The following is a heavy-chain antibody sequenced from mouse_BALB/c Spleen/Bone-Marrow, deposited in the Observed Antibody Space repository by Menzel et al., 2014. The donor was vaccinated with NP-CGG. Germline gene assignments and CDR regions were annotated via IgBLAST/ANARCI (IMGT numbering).Heavy chain of an antibody. V-gene: IGHV4-1*02. J-gene: IGHJ2*02. Sequence: EVQLQQSGGGQVQPGGSLKLSCAASGFDFSRYWMSWVRQAPGKGLEWIGEINPDSSTINYTPSLKDKFIISRDNAKNTLYLQMSKVRSEDTALYYCARLGYYGYFDYWGQGTSLTVSS. D-gene: IGHD2-3*01. CDR3: ARLGYYGYFDY. CDR2: INPDSSTI. CDR1: GFDFSRYW.